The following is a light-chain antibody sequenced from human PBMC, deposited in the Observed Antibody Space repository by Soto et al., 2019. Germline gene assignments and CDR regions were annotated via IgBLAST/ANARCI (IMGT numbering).Light chain of an antibody. CDR1: SNDVGGYNY. Sequence: QSVLTQPPSASGSPGQSVTISCTGTSNDVGGYNYVSWYQQHPGKAPKLMIYEVSKRPSGVPDRFSGSESGNTASLTVSGLHAEDEADYYCSSYAGSNNYVFGTGTKVTVL. CDR3: SSYAGSNNYV. V-gene: IGLV2-8*01. J-gene: IGLJ1*01. CDR2: EVS.